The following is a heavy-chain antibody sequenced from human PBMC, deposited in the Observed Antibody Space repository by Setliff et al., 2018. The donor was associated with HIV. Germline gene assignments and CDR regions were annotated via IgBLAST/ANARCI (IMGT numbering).Heavy chain of an antibody. Sequence: GASVKVSCKASGGTFSTSAISWMRQAPGQGLEWMGGIIPFFGSANYAQKFQGRLTITADASSSTAYMDLSSLTSEDTAVYYCARRLFYDSSGQVWAFDIWGQGTMVTVSS. J-gene: IGHJ3*02. CDR3: ARRLFYDSSGQVWAFDI. CDR2: IIPFFGSA. V-gene: IGHV1-69*13. D-gene: IGHD3-22*01. CDR1: GGTFSTSA.